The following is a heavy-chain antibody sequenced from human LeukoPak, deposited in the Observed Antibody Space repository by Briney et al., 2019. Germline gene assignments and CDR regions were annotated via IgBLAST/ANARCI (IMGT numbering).Heavy chain of an antibody. CDR2: IKSKTDGGTT. CDR1: GFTFSNAW. CDR3: TTDPLPTTVVTPAHDY. J-gene: IGHJ4*02. D-gene: IGHD4-23*01. V-gene: IGHV3-15*01. Sequence: GGSLRLSCAASGFTFSNAWMSWVRQAPGKGLEWVGRIKSKTDGGTTDYAAPVKGRFTISRDDSKNTLYLQMNSLKTEDTAVYYCTTDPLPTTVVTPAHDYWGQGTLVTVSS.